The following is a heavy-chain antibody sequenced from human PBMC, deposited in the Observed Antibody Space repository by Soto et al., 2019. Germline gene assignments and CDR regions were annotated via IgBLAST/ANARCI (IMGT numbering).Heavy chain of an antibody. CDR1: GFTFGSYA. J-gene: IGHJ4*02. CDR2: ITSTSSYI. CDR3: ARDAGFRDDY. Sequence: EVQLVESGGGLVKTGGSLRLSCAVSGFTFGSYAMNWVRQAPGKGLEWVASITSTSSYIFYGNSVKGRFTISRDNAKNSLFLQMDSLRDEDTAVYYCARDAGFRDDYWGQGTLVTVSS. V-gene: IGHV3-21*06.